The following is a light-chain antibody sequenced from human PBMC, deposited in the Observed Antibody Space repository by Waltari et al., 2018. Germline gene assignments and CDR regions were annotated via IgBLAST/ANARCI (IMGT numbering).Light chain of an antibody. CDR1: SCSLARNY. CDR2: EDN. V-gene: IGLV6-57*02. J-gene: IGLJ3*02. CDR3: QSYDNNNWV. Sequence: NFMLTQSPSVSESPGKTVTISCTGSSCSLARNYVQVYQQPPGSAPTIVIYEDNQRPSGVPDRFSGSIDRSSNSASLTISGLKTEDEADYYCQSYDNNNWVFGGGTKLTVL.